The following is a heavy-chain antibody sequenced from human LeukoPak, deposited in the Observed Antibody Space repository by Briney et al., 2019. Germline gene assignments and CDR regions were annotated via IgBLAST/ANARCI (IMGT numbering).Heavy chain of an antibody. CDR3: ARRSSWYRYNWFDP. D-gene: IGHD6-13*01. J-gene: IGHJ5*02. V-gene: IGHV4-34*01. Sequence: SETLSLTCAVYGGSFSGYYWSWIRQPPGKGLEWIGEINHSGSTNYNPSLKSRVTISVDTSKNQFSLKLSSVTAADTAVYYCARRSSWYRYNWFDPWGQGTLVTVSS. CDR2: INHSGST. CDR1: GGSFSGYY.